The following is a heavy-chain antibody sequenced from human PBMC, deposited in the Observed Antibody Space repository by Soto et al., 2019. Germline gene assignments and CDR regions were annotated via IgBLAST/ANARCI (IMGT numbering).Heavy chain of an antibody. V-gene: IGHV1-2*04. CDR3: ARSASDIVVVPAANYGMDV. CDR1: GYTFTSYG. Sequence: ASVKVSCKASGYTFTSYGISWVRQAPGQGLEWMGWINPNSGGTNYAQKFQGWVTMTRDTSISTAYMELSRLRSDDTAVYYCARSASDIVVVPAANYGMDVWGQGTTVTVSS. CDR2: INPNSGGT. D-gene: IGHD2-2*01. J-gene: IGHJ6*02.